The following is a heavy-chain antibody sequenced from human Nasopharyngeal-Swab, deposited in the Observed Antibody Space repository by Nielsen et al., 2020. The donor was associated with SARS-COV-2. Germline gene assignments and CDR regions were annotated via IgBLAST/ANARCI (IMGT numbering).Heavy chain of an antibody. CDR1: GYTFTSYA. D-gene: IGHD3-22*01. CDR3: AREMGTYYYDSSGHYAFDI. CDR2: INAGNGNT. Sequence: ASVKVSCKASGYTFTSYAMHWVRQAPGQRLEWMGWINAGNGNTKYSQKFQGRVTITRDTSASTAYMELSSLRSEDTAVYYCAREMGTYYYDSSGHYAFDIWGQGTMVTVSS. V-gene: IGHV1-3*01. J-gene: IGHJ3*02.